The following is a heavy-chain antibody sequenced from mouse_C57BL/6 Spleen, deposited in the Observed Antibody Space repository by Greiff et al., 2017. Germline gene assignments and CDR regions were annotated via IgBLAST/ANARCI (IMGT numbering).Heavy chain of an antibody. CDR1: GFSLTSYG. CDR2: IWSGGST. CDR3: ARNFITTGGLAMDY. V-gene: IGHV2-2*01. J-gene: IGHJ4*01. D-gene: IGHD1-1*01. Sequence: QVQLKESGPGLVQPSQSLSITCTVSGFSLTSYGVHWVRQSPGKGLEWLGVIWSGGSTDYNAAFISRLSISKDNSKSQVFFKMNSLQADDTAIYYCARNFITTGGLAMDYWGQGTSVTVSS.